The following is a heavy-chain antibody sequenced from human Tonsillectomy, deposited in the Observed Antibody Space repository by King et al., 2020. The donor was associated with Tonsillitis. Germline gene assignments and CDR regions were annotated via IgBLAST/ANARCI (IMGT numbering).Heavy chain of an antibody. Sequence: AQLVQSGAEMRKPGASLKISCQGSGYSFTNYWIAWVRQMPGKGLEWMGIIYPGDSETRYNPSFQGQVTFSADKSISTAYLQWSSLKTSDTAMYYCARRYYFDSSGYYPPYHFDYWGQGTLVTVSS. J-gene: IGHJ4*02. D-gene: IGHD3-22*01. CDR3: ARRYYFDSSGYYPPYHFDY. CDR1: GYSFTNYW. CDR2: IYPGDSET. V-gene: IGHV5-51*03.